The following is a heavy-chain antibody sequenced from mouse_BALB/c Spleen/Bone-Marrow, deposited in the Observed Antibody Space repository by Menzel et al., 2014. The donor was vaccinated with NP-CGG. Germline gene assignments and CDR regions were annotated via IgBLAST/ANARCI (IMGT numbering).Heavy chain of an antibody. CDR1: GYSITSDYA. CDR3: ARGTLRGALDY. D-gene: IGHD2-14*01. J-gene: IGHJ4*01. Sequence: ESGPGLVKPSQSLSLTCTVTGYSITSDYAWNWIRQFPGNKLEWMGYISCSGSTIYNPSLKSRISLTRDTSRNQFFLQLNSVTTEDTATYYCARGTLRGALDYWGQGTSVTVSS. CDR2: ISCSGST. V-gene: IGHV3-2*02.